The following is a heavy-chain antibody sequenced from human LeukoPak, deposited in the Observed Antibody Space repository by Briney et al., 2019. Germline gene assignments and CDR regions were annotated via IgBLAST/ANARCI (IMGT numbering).Heavy chain of an antibody. Sequence: ASVKVSCKASGYTFTSYYMHWVRQAPGQGLEWMGIINPSGGSTSYAQKFQGRVTMTRDTSTSTVYMELSSLRSEDTAVYYCARDINSNYVGGWFDPWGQGTLVTVSS. CDR3: ARDINSNYVGGWFDP. D-gene: IGHD4-11*01. V-gene: IGHV1-46*01. CDR1: GYTFTSYY. J-gene: IGHJ5*02. CDR2: INPSGGST.